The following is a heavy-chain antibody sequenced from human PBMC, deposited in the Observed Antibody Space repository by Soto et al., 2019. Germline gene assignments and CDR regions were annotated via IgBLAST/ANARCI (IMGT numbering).Heavy chain of an antibody. Sequence: GGALRLSCAAPGFTFSSYATSWFRQAPGKGLEWVSAISGSGGSPYYADSVKGRFPISRDNSKNTLHLQMNSLRAEDTAVYYCANHRDVWGKGTTVTVSS. J-gene: IGHJ6*04. CDR2: ISGSGGSP. CDR3: ANHRDV. V-gene: IGHV3-23*01. CDR1: GFTFSSYA.